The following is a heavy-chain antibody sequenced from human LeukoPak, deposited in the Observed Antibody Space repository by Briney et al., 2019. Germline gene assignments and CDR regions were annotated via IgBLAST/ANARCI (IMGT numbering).Heavy chain of an antibody. CDR2: IHYDGSNK. CDR3: VRTGDTERFDY. CDR1: GFTFSSYG. Sequence: QPGRSLRLSCAASGFTFSSYGMHWIRQAPGKGLEWVALIHYDGSNKYYTDSVKGRFTISRDNSKNTLYLQMNSLRAEDTAMYYCVRTGDTERFDYWGQGTLVTVSS. J-gene: IGHJ4*02. V-gene: IGHV3-33*01. D-gene: IGHD1-1*01.